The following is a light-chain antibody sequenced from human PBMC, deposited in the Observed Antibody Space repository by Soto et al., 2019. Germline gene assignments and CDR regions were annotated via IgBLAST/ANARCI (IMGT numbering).Light chain of an antibody. CDR3: QSDDSSLSGYV. Sequence: QSVLTQPPSVSGAPGQRVTISCTGSRSNIGAGYDVHWYQHLPGTAPKLLIYGDSNRPSGVPDRISGSKSGTSASLAITCLLAEDEADYYCQSDDSSLSGYVFGTGTKLTVL. CDR2: GDS. V-gene: IGLV1-40*01. J-gene: IGLJ1*01. CDR1: RSNIGAGYD.